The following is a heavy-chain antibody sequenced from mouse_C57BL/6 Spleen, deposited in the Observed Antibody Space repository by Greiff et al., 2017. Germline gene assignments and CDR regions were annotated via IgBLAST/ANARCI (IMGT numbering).Heavy chain of an antibody. CDR3: ARRTGRGLYFDY. Sequence: QVQLQQPGAELVKPGASVKMSCKASGYTFTSYWITWVKQRPGQGLEWIGDIYPGSGSTTYNEKFKSKATLTVDTSSSTAYMQLSSLTSEDSAVYYCARRTGRGLYFDYWGQGTTLTVSS. V-gene: IGHV1-55*01. CDR2: IYPGSGST. D-gene: IGHD4-1*01. J-gene: IGHJ2*01. CDR1: GYTFTSYW.